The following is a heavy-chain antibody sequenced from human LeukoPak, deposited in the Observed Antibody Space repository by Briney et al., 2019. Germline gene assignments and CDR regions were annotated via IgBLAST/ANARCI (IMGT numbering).Heavy chain of an antibody. D-gene: IGHD5-12*01. V-gene: IGHV4-59*01. CDR1: GGSISRYY. CDR3: ARGGYSGYAFDR. CDR2: IYYNGST. Sequence: SETLYLTCTVSGGSISRYYWSWIRQPPGKGLEWIGNIYYNGSTNYKPSLKSRVTISVHTSKNQFSLNLRSLTAADTAVYYCARGGYSGYAFDRWGQGTRVTVSS. J-gene: IGHJ5*02.